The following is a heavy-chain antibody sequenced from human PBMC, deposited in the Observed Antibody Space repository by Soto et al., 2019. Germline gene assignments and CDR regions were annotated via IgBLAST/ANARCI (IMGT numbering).Heavy chain of an antibody. D-gene: IGHD1-26*01. V-gene: IGHV3-66*01. CDR2: IYSGGST. CDR1: GFTVSSNY. CDR3: ARAVGAASDY. J-gene: IGHJ4*02. Sequence: GGSLRLSCAASGFTVSSNYMSWVRQAPGKVLEWVSVIYSGGSTYYADSVKGRFTISRDNSKNTLYLQMNSLTAEDTAVYYCARAVGAASDYWGLGTLVTVSS.